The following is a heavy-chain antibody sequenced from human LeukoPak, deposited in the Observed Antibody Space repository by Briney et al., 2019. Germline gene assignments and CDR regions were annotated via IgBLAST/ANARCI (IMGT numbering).Heavy chain of an antibody. CDR3: ARAIVVVPAAITNWFDP. Sequence: PSETLSLTCAVSGGSISSGGYSWSWIRQPPGRGLEWIGYIYHSGSTYYNPSLKSRVTISVDRSKNQFSLKLSSVTAADTAVYYCARAIVVVPAAITNWFDPWGQGTLVTVSS. D-gene: IGHD2-2*01. CDR1: GGSISSGGYS. V-gene: IGHV4-30-2*01. J-gene: IGHJ5*02. CDR2: IYHSGST.